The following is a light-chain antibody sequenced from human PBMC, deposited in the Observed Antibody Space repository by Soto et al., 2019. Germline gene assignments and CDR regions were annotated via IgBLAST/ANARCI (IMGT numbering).Light chain of an antibody. V-gene: IGLV2-14*01. J-gene: IGLJ3*02. CDR1: SSDVGGYNY. Sequence: QSALTQPASVSGSPGQSITISCTGTSSDVGGYNYVSWYQQHPGKAPKLMIYEVSNRPSGVSNRFSGSKSGNTASLTISGLQAEDEDDYYCSSYTSSSTLGVSGGGTKGTVL. CDR2: EVS. CDR3: SSYTSSSTLGV.